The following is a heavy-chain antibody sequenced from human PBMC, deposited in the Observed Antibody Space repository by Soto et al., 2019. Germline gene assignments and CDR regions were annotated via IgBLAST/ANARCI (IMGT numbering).Heavy chain of an antibody. V-gene: IGHV4-31*03. CDR2: IYYSGST. CDR1: GGSISSDGNY. J-gene: IGHJ6*02. Sequence: QVQLQESGPGLVKSSQTLSLTCTVSGGSISSDGNYWSWIRQHPGKGLEWIGYIYYSGSTYYNPSLKRRVTISVDTSKKQFSLKLNSVTAAYTAVYYCARARMVRGIIYYYGMDVWGQGTTVTVSS. CDR3: ARARMVRGIIYYYGMDV. D-gene: IGHD3-10*01.